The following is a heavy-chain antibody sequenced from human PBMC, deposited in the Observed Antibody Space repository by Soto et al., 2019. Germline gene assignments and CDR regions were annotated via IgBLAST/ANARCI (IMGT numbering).Heavy chain of an antibody. CDR2: ISGSGADS. Sequence: EVQLLESGGGLVQPGGSLRLSCAASGFTFSRYAMSWVRQAPGKGLERVSTISGSGADSYGADSVKGRFIISRDNSKNTLSLQMNSLRAEDTAVYYCAKSTGGLATTGGALDIWGQGTVVTVSS. CDR1: GFTFSRYA. CDR3: AKSTGGLATTGGALDI. V-gene: IGHV3-23*01. D-gene: IGHD5-12*01. J-gene: IGHJ3*02.